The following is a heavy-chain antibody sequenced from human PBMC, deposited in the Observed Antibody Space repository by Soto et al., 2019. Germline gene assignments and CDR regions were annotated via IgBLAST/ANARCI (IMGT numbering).Heavy chain of an antibody. J-gene: IGHJ4*02. Sequence: PSETLSLTCAVYGGSFSGYCWSWIRQPRGKGLEWIGETNHSGRTNYNPSLKSRVTISVDTSKSQFSLKLSSVTAADTAVYYCARGRKYYDFWSGYSHPRYYFNYWGQGTLVTVSS. CDR2: TNHSGRT. CDR1: GGSFSGYC. CDR3: ARGRKYYDFWSGYSHPRYYFNY. V-gene: IGHV4-34*01. D-gene: IGHD3-3*01.